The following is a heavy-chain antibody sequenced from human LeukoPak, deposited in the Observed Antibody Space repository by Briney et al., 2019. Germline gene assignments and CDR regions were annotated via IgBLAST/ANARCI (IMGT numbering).Heavy chain of an antibody. J-gene: IGHJ4*02. CDR2: IWYDGSNK. Sequence: PGGSLRLSCATSGFTFSSYGMHWVRQAPGKGLEWVAVIWYDGSNKYYAEFVKGRFTISRDNTKNALYLQMNSPGAEDTAVYCCTRQGSELRYFAEDYWGQGTLVTVSS. CDR3: TRQGSELRYFAEDY. CDR1: GFTFSSYG. V-gene: IGHV3-33*01. D-gene: IGHD3-9*01.